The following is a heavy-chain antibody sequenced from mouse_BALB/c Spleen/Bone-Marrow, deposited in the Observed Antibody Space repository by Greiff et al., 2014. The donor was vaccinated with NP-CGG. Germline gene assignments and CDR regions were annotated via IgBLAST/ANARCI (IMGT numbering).Heavy chain of an antibody. CDR3: VRSRLRDWYFDV. D-gene: IGHD1-2*01. J-gene: IGHJ1*01. V-gene: IGHV1-85*01. Sequence: QVQLQQSGVELVKPGASGKWKRKEAGNTFTSYDINWVRQRPEQGRERIGWIFPGDSTTKYNEKFKGKATLSTDKSSSTVHMQLSRLTSEDSAVYFCVRSRLRDWYFDVWGAGTTVTISS. CDR1: GNTFTSYD. CDR2: IFPGDSTT.